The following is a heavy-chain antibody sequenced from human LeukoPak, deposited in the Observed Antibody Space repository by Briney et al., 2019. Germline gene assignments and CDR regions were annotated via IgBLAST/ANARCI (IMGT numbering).Heavy chain of an antibody. CDR2: IYSGGST. V-gene: IGHV3-66*01. CDR1: GFTVSSNY. Sequence: PGGSLRLSCAASGFTVSSNYMSWVRQAPGKWLEWVSVIYSGGSTYYADSVKGRFTISRDNSKNTLYLQMNSLRAEDTAVYYCARSSVGATHFDYWGQGTLVTVSS. J-gene: IGHJ4*02. CDR3: ARSSVGATHFDY. D-gene: IGHD1-26*01.